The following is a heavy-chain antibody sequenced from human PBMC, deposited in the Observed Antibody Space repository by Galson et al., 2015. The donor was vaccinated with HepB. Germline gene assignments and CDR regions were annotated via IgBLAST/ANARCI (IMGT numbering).Heavy chain of an antibody. D-gene: IGHD6-13*01. CDR2: IWYDGSNK. Sequence: LSLSCAASGLTFSSYGMHWVRQAPGKGLEWVAVIWYDGSNKYYADSVKGRFSIFRDNSKNTLYLQMNSLRAEDTAVYYCARERINIADEGSALDIWGQGTVVTVSS. CDR3: ARERINIADEGSALDI. CDR1: GLTFSSYG. V-gene: IGHV3-33*01. J-gene: IGHJ3*02.